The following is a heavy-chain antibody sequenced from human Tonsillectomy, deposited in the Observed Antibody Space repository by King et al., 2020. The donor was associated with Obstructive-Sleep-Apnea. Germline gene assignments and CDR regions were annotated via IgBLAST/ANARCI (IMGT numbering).Heavy chain of an antibody. D-gene: IGHD2-15*01. CDR3: ARKVEGCSDHTCYSLGGDYYYYGMDV. Sequence: QLVQSGAEVKKTVASVKVSCKASGYSFTDYYMHWVRQAPGQGLEWVVWINPNSGGPKYAQTFQGRVTMTRDTSISTGYLELSPLRSADTAVYNCARKVEGCSDHTCYSLGGDYYYYGMDVWGQGTTITVSS. V-gene: IGHV1-2*02. CDR2: INPNSGGP. J-gene: IGHJ6*02. CDR1: GYSFTDYY.